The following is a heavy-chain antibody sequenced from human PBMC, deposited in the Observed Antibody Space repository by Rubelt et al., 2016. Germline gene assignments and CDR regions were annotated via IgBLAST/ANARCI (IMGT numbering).Heavy chain of an antibody. CDR3: ARNLIMITFGGVIVPPDY. V-gene: IGHV1-18*01. D-gene: IGHD3-16*02. J-gene: IGHJ4*02. Sequence: QVQLVQSGAEVKKPGASVKVSCKASGYTFTSYGISWVRQAPGQGLEWMGWISAYNGNTNYAQKLQGRVTMPTDTSTSTAYMELRSLRSDDTAVYYCARNLIMITFGGVIVPPDYWGQGTLVTVSS. CDR2: ISAYNGNT. CDR1: GYTFTSYG.